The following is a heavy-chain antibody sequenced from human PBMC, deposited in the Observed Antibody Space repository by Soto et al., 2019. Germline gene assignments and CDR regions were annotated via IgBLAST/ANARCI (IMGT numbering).Heavy chain of an antibody. D-gene: IGHD2-15*01. J-gene: IGHJ4*02. CDR3: ARSGGLDRDFYY. CDR1: GGTFSSDS. V-gene: IGHV1-69*12. CDR2: IIPMFDTP. Sequence: QVQLVQSGAEVKKPGSSVKVSCKASGGTFSSDSFSWVRQAPGQGLEWMGGIIPMFDTPIYAQKFQDRVTITADESTSTAYMQLSSLRSGDTAVYYCARSGGLDRDFYYWGQGSLVTVSS.